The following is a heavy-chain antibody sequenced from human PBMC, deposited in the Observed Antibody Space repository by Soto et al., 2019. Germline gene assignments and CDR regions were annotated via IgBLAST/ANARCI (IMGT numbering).Heavy chain of an antibody. D-gene: IGHD2-2*01. CDR3: AGEIGYCSSTSCLNWFDP. CDR1: GFTFSSYA. J-gene: IGHJ5*02. V-gene: IGHV3-23*01. CDR2: ISGSGGST. Sequence: GGSLRLSCAASGFTFSSYAMSGVRQAPGKGLEWVSAISGSGGSTYYADSVKGRFTISRDNSKNTLYLQMNSLRAEDTAVYYCAGEIGYCSSTSCLNWFDPWGQGTLVTVSS.